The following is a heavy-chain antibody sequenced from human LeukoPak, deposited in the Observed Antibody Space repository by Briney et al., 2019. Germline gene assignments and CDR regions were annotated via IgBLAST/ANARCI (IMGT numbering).Heavy chain of an antibody. D-gene: IGHD6-19*01. CDR3: AKEGPPSSGWPFDY. CDR1: GFTFSSYG. J-gene: IGHJ4*02. Sequence: GGSLRLSCAASGFTFSSYGTHWVRQAPGKGLEWVALVWFDGSHTYYADSVKGRLTISRDNSKNTLYLQMNSLRAEDTALYYCAKEGPPSSGWPFDYWGQGTLVTVSS. V-gene: IGHV3-33*06. CDR2: VWFDGSHT.